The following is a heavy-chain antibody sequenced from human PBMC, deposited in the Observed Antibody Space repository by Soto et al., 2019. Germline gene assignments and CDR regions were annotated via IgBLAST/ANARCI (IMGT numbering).Heavy chain of an antibody. V-gene: IGHV1-3*01. J-gene: IGHJ4*02. CDR1: GYTFSSSA. D-gene: IGHD6-19*01. Sequence: ASVKHSCKASGYTFSSSAIHWVRQPPGQGLEWMGSINASKANIKHSQKFQHRVTITSDTSASTACMELSSLRLEDTAVYYCARDGAVAGDSNFDYWGQGTLVIVS. CDR3: ARDGAVAGDSNFDY. CDR2: INASKANI.